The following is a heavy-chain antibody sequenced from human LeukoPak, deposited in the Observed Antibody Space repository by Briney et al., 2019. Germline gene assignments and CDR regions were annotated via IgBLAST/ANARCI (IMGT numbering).Heavy chain of an antibody. Sequence: PSETLSLTCAVYGGSFSGYYCSWIRQPPGKGLEWIGEINHSGSTNYNPSLKSRVTISVDTSKNQFSLKLSSVTAADTAVYYCARVCTTGRGRWAFDIWGQGTMVTVSS. V-gene: IGHV4-34*01. CDR1: GGSFSGYY. CDR3: ARVCTTGRGRWAFDI. CDR2: INHSGST. J-gene: IGHJ3*02. D-gene: IGHD4-11*01.